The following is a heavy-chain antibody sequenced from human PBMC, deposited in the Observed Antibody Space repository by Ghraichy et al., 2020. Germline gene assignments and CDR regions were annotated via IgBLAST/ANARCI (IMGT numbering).Heavy chain of an antibody. D-gene: IGHD3-10*01. CDR2: ISGSGGYT. J-gene: IGHJ2*01. V-gene: IGHV3-23*01. Sequence: GGSLRLSCAASGFTFSSCGMSWVRQAPGKGLEWVSAISGSGGYTYYADSVKGRFTISRDNSKNTLYLQMNSLRAEDTAVYYCAKIAVSGNWYFDLWGRGTLVTVSS. CDR3: AKIAVSGNWYFDL. CDR1: GFTFSSCG.